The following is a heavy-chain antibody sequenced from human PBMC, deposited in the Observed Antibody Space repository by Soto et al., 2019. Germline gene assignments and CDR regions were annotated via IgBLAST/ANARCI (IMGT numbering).Heavy chain of an antibody. V-gene: IGHV1-18*01. CDR2: ISAYNGNT. J-gene: IGHJ6*03. D-gene: IGHD3-22*01. CDR1: GYTFTSYG. Sequence: ASVKVSCKASGYTFTSYGISWVRQAPGQGLEWMGWISAYNGNTNYAQKLQGRVTMTTDTSTSTAYMELRSLRSDDTAVYYCARDLHPRYYDSSGQYMDVWGKGTTVTVSS. CDR3: ARDLHPRYYDSSGQYMDV.